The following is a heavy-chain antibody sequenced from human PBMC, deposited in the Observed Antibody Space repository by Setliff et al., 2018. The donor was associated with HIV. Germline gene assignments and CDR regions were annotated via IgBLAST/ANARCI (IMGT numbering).Heavy chain of an antibody. V-gene: IGHV4-34*01. Sequence: SETLSLTCGVSSYSIDSGYFWGWIRQTPGKGLEWIGDISHSGSTNYNPSLKSRVTISVDTSKNQFSLRLTSVTAADTAVYFCARGSRSPLVNKFRVTPAFDYWGQGTLVT. J-gene: IGHJ4*01. CDR3: ARGSRSPLVNKFRVTPAFDY. D-gene: IGHD2-21*02. CDR1: SYSIDSGYF. CDR2: ISHSGST.